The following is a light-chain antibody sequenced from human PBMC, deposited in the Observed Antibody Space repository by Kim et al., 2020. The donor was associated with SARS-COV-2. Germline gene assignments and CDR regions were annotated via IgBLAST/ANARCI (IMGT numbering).Light chain of an antibody. J-gene: IGKJ2*01. Sequence: SAAGEDDVPTSGRAKQITSSYLTWYQQKPGQAPKLLIYAASSMETGIPYRFSGSGSGTDFTLTISRLEPEDFATYYCQQNYSTTYTFGQGTKLEI. CDR2: AAS. CDR3: QQNYSTTYT. V-gene: IGKV1-39*01. CDR1: QITSSY.